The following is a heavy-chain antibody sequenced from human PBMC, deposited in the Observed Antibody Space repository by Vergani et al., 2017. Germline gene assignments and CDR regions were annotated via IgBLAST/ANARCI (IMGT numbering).Heavy chain of an antibody. Sequence: EVPLVQSGAEVKKPGESLKISCTGSGYSFTSYWIGWVRQMPGKGLEWMGIIYPGDSDTSYSPSFQGQVTISADKSISTAYLQWSSLKASDTAMYYCARLVDTAMVTPGVGGDYWGQGTLVTVSS. CDR3: ARLVDTAMVTPGVGGDY. CDR2: IYPGDSDT. D-gene: IGHD5-18*01. CDR1: GYSFTSYW. J-gene: IGHJ4*02. V-gene: IGHV5-51*01.